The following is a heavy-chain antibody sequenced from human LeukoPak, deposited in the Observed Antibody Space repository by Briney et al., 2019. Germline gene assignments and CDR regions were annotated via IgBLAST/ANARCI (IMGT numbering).Heavy chain of an antibody. Sequence: GGSLRLSCAASGFTFSSYAMSWVRQAPGKGLEWVAVLWYDGSNKYYADSVKGRFTISRDNSKNTLYLQMNSLRAEDTAVYYCARDALRYCSSTSCYKGHWGQGTLVTVSS. D-gene: IGHD2-2*02. CDR2: LWYDGSNK. J-gene: IGHJ4*02. CDR3: ARDALRYCSSTSCYKGH. CDR1: GFTFSSYA. V-gene: IGHV3-33*08.